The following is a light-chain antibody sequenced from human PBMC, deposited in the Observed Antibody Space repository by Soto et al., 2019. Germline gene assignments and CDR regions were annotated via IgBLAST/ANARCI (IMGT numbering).Light chain of an antibody. CDR2: GAS. V-gene: IGKV3-20*01. CDR3: QQYCTSLKWT. J-gene: IGKJ1*01. Sequence: EVVLTQSPGTLSLFPGERATLSCRANQSVSSTFLAWYQQKPGQAPRLRIYGASRRATGIPDRFSGSRSGTDFTLTISRLEPEDFAVYYCQQYCTSLKWTFGQGTKVEVK. CDR1: QSVSSTF.